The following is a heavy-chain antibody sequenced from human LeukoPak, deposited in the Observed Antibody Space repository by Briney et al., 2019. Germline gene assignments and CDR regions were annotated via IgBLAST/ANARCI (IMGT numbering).Heavy chain of an antibody. CDR1: GGSINSGSYY. D-gene: IGHD3-22*01. J-gene: IGHJ1*01. V-gene: IGHV4-61*02. Sequence: SQTLSLTCTVSGGSINSGSYYWSWIRQPAGKGLEWIGRIYTSGSTNYNPSLKSRVTISVDKSKNQFSLKLSSVTAADTAVYFCASPRGDDSGGYYTWYFHHWGQGILVTVSS. CDR2: IYTSGST. CDR3: ASPRGDDSGGYYTWYFHH.